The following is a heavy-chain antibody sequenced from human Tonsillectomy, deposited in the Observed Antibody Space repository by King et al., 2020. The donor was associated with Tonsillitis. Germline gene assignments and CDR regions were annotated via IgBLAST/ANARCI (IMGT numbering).Heavy chain of an antibody. Sequence: VQLVQSGGGLVQPGGSLRLSCAASGFTFSSRAMYWVRQAPGKGLEWVSFIYGGLSSAYYVDSVKGRFPISRDDSKNTVYLQMDILRVEDTAVYYWARSLWCSPYYYAMDVWGQGTTVTVSS. D-gene: IGHD4/OR15-4a*01. V-gene: IGHV3-23*03. CDR1: GFTFSSRA. CDR2: IYGGLSSA. J-gene: IGHJ6*02. CDR3: ARSLWCSPYYYAMDV.